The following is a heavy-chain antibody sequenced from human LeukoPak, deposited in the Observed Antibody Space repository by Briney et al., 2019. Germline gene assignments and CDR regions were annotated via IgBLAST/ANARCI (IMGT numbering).Heavy chain of an antibody. J-gene: IGHJ4*02. CDR2: ISGSCGST. Sequence: GGSLRLSCAASGFTFSSYAMSWVRQAPGKGLEWVSAISGSCGSTYYADSVKGRVTISRDNSKNTLYLEMNSLRAEDTAVYYCAKVPYYGGTAYSDYWGQGTLVTVSS. D-gene: IGHD4-23*01. V-gene: IGHV3-23*01. CDR3: AKVPYYGGTAYSDY. CDR1: GFTFSSYA.